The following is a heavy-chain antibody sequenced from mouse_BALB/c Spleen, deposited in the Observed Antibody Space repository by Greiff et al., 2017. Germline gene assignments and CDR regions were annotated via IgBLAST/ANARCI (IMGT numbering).Heavy chain of an antibody. Sequence: EVKLMESGGGLVKPGGSLKLSCAASGFTFSDYYMYWVRQTPEKRLEWVATISDGGSYTYYPDSVKGRFTISRDNAKNNLYLQMSSLKSEDTAMYYCARGDDYWYFDVWGAGTTVTVSS. V-gene: IGHV5-4*02. J-gene: IGHJ1*01. D-gene: IGHD2-3*01. CDR1: GFTFSDYY. CDR2: ISDGGSYT. CDR3: ARGDDYWYFDV.